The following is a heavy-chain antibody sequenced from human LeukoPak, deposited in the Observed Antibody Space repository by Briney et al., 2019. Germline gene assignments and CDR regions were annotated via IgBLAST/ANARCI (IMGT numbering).Heavy chain of an antibody. J-gene: IGHJ4*02. CDR2: ISHDGSNE. V-gene: IGHV3-30*18. D-gene: IGHD3-22*01. CDR1: GFTFSDYG. Sequence: GGSLRLSCAASGFTFSDYGMHWVRQAPGKGLELVAVISHDGSNEYYGDSVKGRFTISRDNSKNTLYVQMNSLRAEDTAVYYCAKPRYSYYYDSSGGFDYWGQGTLVTVSS. CDR3: AKPRYSYYYDSSGGFDY.